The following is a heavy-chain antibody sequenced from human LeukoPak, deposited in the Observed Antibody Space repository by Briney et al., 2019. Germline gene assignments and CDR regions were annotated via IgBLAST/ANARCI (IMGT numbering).Heavy chain of an antibody. D-gene: IGHD6-19*01. J-gene: IGHJ4*02. CDR3: AKVRGTYSSGFYFDS. CDR1: GFKFDAYA. V-gene: IGHV3-9*01. CDR2: ISWNGGFM. Sequence: GGSLGLSCAASGFKFDAYAIHWVRQPPGKGLEWVSIISWNGGFMDYADSVKGRFTISRDNVQNSVYLDMNSLRPEDTAFYFCAKVRGTYSSGFYFDSWGQGTLVTVSS.